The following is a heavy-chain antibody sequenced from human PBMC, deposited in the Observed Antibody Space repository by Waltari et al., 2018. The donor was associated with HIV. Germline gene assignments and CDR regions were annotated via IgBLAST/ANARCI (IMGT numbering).Heavy chain of an antibody. V-gene: IGHV3-30*04. CDR3: ARAWVFCVVDTYYYGMDV. Sequence: QVQLVESGGGVVQTGRSLRLSCEASGFTFSSYDMHWVGQAPGKGLEWVAVISYDGSNKYYADSVKVLFTISRDNSNNTLYLQMNSLRAEDSAVYYCARAWVFCVVDTYYYGMDVWGQGTTVTVSS. CDR2: ISYDGSNK. CDR1: GFTFSSYD. J-gene: IGHJ6*02. D-gene: IGHD3-3*01.